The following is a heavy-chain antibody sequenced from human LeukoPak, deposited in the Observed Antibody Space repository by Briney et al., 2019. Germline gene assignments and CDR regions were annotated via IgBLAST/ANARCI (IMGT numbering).Heavy chain of an antibody. V-gene: IGHV3-15*01. CDR2: IKGKTDGGTT. Sequence: GGSLRLSCAASGFTFSNAWMSWVRQAPGKGLEWVGRIKGKTDGGTTDYAAPVKGRFTISRDDSKNTLYLQMNSLKTEDTAVYYCTTDGYDILTGYYYWGQGTLVTVSS. J-gene: IGHJ4*02. CDR1: GFTFSNAW. CDR3: TTDGYDILTGYYY. D-gene: IGHD3-9*01.